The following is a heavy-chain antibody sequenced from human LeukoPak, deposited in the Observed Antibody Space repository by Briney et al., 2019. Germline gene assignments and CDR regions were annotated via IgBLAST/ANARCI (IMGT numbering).Heavy chain of an antibody. CDR2: INPNSGGT. V-gene: IGHV1-2*02. Sequence: ASVKVSCKASGYTFTGYYMHWVRQAPGQGLEWMGWINPNSGGTNYAQKFQGRVTMTRDTSISTAYMELSRLRFDDTAVYYCARKKGSSLYYFDYWGQGTLVTVSS. CDR1: GYTFTGYY. D-gene: IGHD2-2*01. CDR3: ARKKGSSLYYFDY. J-gene: IGHJ4*02.